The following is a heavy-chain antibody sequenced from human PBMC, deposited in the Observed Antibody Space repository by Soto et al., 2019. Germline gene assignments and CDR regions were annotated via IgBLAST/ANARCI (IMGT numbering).Heavy chain of an antibody. CDR3: ARDRRPSIYSGLDV. J-gene: IGHJ6*02. V-gene: IGHV3-23*01. D-gene: IGHD2-2*01. CDR1: GFTFSDYA. CDR2: IDGSSATT. Sequence: ERSLRLSCAASGFTFSDYAMSWVRQAQGKGLEWVSAIDGSSATTNYADSVKGRLTYSRDNCRNTLFLHMSGLRAEDTAVYYFARDRRPSIYSGLDVWGQGTTVTVSS.